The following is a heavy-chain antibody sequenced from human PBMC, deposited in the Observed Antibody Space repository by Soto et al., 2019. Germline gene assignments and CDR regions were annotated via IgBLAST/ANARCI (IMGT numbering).Heavy chain of an antibody. J-gene: IGHJ4*02. V-gene: IGHV3-33*01. CDR1: GFAFSSYG. Sequence: QVQLVESGGGVVQPGGSLTLSCAASGFAFSSYGMHWVRQAPGKGLEWVAVIWYDGSKKLYVDSVKGRFTISRDDSKNTLYLQMHSLRAEDTAVYYFAREDSSGWYSPYWGQGTLVTVSS. CDR3: AREDSSGWYSPY. D-gene: IGHD6-19*01. CDR2: IWYDGSKK.